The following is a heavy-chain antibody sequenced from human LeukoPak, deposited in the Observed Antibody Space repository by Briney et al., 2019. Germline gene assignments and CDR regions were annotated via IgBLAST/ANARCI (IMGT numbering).Heavy chain of an antibody. D-gene: IGHD6-13*01. CDR2: IYYSGST. V-gene: IGHV4-39*07. CDR1: GGSISSSSYY. Sequence: PSETLSLTCTVSGGSISSSSYYWGWIRQPPGKGLEWIGSIYYSGSTYYNPSLKSRVTISVDTSKNQFSLKLSSVTAADTAVYYCARADSSSSGWNWFDPWGQGTLVTVSS. J-gene: IGHJ5*02. CDR3: ARADSSSSGWNWFDP.